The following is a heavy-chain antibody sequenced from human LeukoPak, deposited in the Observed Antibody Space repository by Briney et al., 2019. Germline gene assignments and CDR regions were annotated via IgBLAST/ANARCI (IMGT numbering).Heavy chain of an antibody. J-gene: IGHJ4*02. CDR1: GFAFNSYS. V-gene: IGHV3-21*01. CDR2: ISSSI. CDR3: ARDKNWGFDY. D-gene: IGHD7-27*01. Sequence: GGSLRLSCAASGFAFNSYSMTWVRQAPGKGLEWVSSISSSIYYADSVKGRFTISRDNAKNSLYLQMNSLRAEDTAVYYCARDKNWGFDYWGQGTLVTVSS.